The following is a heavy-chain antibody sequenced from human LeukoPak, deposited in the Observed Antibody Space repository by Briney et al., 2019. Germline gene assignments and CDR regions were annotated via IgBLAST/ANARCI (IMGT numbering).Heavy chain of an antibody. CDR2: IYYSGST. J-gene: IGHJ4*02. D-gene: IGHD3-22*01. CDR1: GGSISGYY. CDR3: ARVVAYYYDSSGPLYYFDY. Sequence: SETLSLTCAVYGGSISGYYWSWIRQHPGKGLERIGYIYYSGSTYYNPSLKSRVTISVDTSKNQFSLKLSSVTAADTAVYYCARVVAYYYDSSGPLYYFDYWGQGTLVTVSS. V-gene: IGHV4-31*11.